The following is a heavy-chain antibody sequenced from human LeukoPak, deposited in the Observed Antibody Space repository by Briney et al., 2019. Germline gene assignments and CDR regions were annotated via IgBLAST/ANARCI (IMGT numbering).Heavy chain of an antibody. D-gene: IGHD1-26*01. Sequence: RPGGSLRLSCAASGFTFDYYAMSWVRQAPGRGLEWVAGLNWDSGSIGYADSVKGRFTISRDNAKNSLYLQMNSLRAEDTAVYYCAREAPIVGVNEQIGYWGQGTLVTVSS. J-gene: IGHJ4*02. V-gene: IGHV3-20*04. CDR2: LNWDSGSI. CDR3: AREAPIVGVNEQIGY. CDR1: GFTFDYYA.